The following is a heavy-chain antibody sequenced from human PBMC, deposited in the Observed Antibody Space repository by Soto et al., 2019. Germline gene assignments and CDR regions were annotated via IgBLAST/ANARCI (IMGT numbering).Heavy chain of an antibody. J-gene: IGHJ4*02. Sequence: GRYQTLSCEACVCTMCLYSIVCVRQAPGEGLEWVSSISSSSSYIYYADSLKGRISISRDNAKNSLYLQMDSLRVEDTATYYCVRARATDSRPDYWGQGLLVTGSS. D-gene: IGHD3-22*01. CDR2: ISSSSSYI. V-gene: IGHV3-21*01. CDR1: VCTMCLYS. CDR3: VRARATDSRPDY.